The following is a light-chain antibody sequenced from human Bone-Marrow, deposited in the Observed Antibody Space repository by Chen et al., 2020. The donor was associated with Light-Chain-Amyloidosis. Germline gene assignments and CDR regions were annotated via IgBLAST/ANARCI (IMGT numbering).Light chain of an antibody. J-gene: IGLJ2*01. CDR3: QSADSSGTYEVI. CDR1: DLPTKS. Sequence: SYELTQPPSVSASPGQTARITYSGDDLPTKSTYWYQQKTGQAPVLVIHRDTERPSGISERFSGSSSGTTATLTISGVQAEDEADYHCQSADSSGTYEVIFGGGTKLTVL. V-gene: IGLV3-25*03. CDR2: RDT.